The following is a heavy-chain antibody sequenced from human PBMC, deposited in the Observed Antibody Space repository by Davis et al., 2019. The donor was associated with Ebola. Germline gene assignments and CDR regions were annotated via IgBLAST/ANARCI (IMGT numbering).Heavy chain of an antibody. CDR2: IWDDGSNK. V-gene: IGHV3-30*02. CDR1: GFTLSGYD. Sequence: GESLKISCAASGFTLSGYDMNWVRQAPGKGLQWVAVIWDDGSNKYYADSVKGRFTISRDNSKNTLYLQMNSLRAEDTAVYYCAKDLDWNYSYYYGMDVWGQGTTVTVSS. J-gene: IGHJ6*02. D-gene: IGHD1-7*01. CDR3: AKDLDWNYSYYYGMDV.